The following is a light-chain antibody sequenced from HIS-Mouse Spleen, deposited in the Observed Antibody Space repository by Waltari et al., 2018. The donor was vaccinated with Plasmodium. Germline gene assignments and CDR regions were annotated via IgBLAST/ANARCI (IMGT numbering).Light chain of an antibody. Sequence: QPVLTQPPSSFSFPGESARLTSTLPRGLNVCRYNFPRSQQQPGSPPRYLLFYYSDSDKVQGYGVPSRFSGSKDASANAGILLISGLQSEDEADYYCMIWPSNASGVFGGGTKLTVL. CDR1: RGLNVCRYN. V-gene: IGLV5-37*01. CDR2: YYSDSDK. CDR3: MIWPSNASGV. J-gene: IGLJ3*02.